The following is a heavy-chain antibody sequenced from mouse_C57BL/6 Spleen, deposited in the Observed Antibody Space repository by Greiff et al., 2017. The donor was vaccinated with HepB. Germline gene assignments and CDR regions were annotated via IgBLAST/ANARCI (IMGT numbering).Heavy chain of an antibody. Sequence: EVKLMESGAELVRPGASVKLSCTASGFNIKDYYMHWVKQRPEQGLEWIGRIDPEDGDTEYAPKFQGKATMTADTSSNTAYLQLSRLTSEDTAVYYCTWGVTTGFYYAMDYWGQGTSVTVSS. J-gene: IGHJ4*01. CDR2: IDPEDGDT. V-gene: IGHV14-1*01. D-gene: IGHD2-2*01. CDR1: GFNIKDYY. CDR3: TWGVTTGFYYAMDY.